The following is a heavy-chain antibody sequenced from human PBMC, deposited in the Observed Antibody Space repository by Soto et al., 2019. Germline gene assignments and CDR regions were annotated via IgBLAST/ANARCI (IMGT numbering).Heavy chain of an antibody. CDR1: GFTFNKYA. CDR2: ISFDGSKK. J-gene: IGHJ4*02. D-gene: IGHD6-6*01. V-gene: IGHV3-30*03. Sequence: GGSLRLSCAASGFTFNKYAMHWVRQAPGMGLEWVALISFDGSKKLYVDSVKGRFNISRDQSENTLFLDMNSLRTEDTALYYCASVSARPDYWGRGTLVTVSS. CDR3: ASVSARPDY.